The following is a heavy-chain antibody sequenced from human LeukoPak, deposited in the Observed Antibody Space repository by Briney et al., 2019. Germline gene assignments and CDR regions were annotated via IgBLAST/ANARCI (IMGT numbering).Heavy chain of an antibody. CDR3: TRSSSWSAARREAFDI. CDR1: GYNFLSYD. J-gene: IGHJ3*02. D-gene: IGHD6-6*01. Sequence: GASVKVSCKASGYNFLSYDINWVRPAPGQGLEWMGWMNPNSGNTGYAQKFQGRVTFTRDNSITTAYMELSSLRSEGTAVYYCTRSSSWSAARREAFDIWGQGTMVTVSS. V-gene: IGHV1-8*03. CDR2: MNPNSGNT.